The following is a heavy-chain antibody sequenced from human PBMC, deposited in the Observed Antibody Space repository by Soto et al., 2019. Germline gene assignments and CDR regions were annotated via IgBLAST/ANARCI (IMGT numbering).Heavy chain of an antibody. CDR2: IDPSDSYT. V-gene: IGHV5-10-1*01. J-gene: IGHJ6*02. CDR3: ARTSVIYYYYGMDV. CDR1: GYSFTGYW. Sequence: GESLKISCQGSGYSFTGYWISWVRQMPGKGLEWMGRIDPSDSYTNYSPSFQGHVTISADKSISTAYLQWSSLKASDTAMYYCARTSVIYYYYGMDVWGQGTTVTVSS.